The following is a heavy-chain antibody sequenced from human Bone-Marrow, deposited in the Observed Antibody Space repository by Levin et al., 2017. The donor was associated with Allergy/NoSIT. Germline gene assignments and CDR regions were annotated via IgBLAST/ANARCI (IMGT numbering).Heavy chain of an antibody. CDR1: GYTFTSFA. J-gene: IGHJ4*02. CDR2: ISAYDDDT. CDR3: PRGAYCGGDCYSPDY. Sequence: GASVKVSCEASGYTFTSFAISWVRQAPGQGLEWMGWISAYDDDTNYAQNFQDRVTMTTDTSTNTAYMELRSLRSDDTAVYYCPRGAYCGGDCYSPDYWGQGTLVTVSS. V-gene: IGHV1-18*01. D-gene: IGHD2-21*02.